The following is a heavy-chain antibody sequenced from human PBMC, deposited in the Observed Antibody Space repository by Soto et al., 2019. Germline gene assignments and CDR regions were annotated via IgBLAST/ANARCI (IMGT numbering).Heavy chain of an antibody. V-gene: IGHV3-30-3*01. CDR2: ISYDGSNK. J-gene: IGHJ4*02. CDR1: GFTFSSYA. CDR3: ARDREWELLSYYFDY. Sequence: QVQLVESGGGVVQPGRSLRLSCAASGFTFSSYAMHWVRQAPGKGLEWVAVISYDGSNKYYADSVKGRFTISRDNSKNTRYRQMNSLTAEDTAVYYCARDREWELLSYYFDYWGQGTLVTVSS. D-gene: IGHD1-26*01.